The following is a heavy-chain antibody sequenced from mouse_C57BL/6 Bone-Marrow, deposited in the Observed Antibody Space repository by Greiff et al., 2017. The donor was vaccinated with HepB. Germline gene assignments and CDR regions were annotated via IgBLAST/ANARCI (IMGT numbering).Heavy chain of an antibody. Sequence: VQLQQSGAELVRPGTSVKMSCKASGYTFNNYWIGWAKQRPGHGLEWIGDIYPGGGYTNYNEKFKGKATLTADKSSSTAYMQFSSLTSEDSAIYYCARWWLLGAMDYWGQGTSVTVSS. CDR2: IYPGGGYT. J-gene: IGHJ4*01. CDR3: ARWWLLGAMDY. D-gene: IGHD2-3*01. V-gene: IGHV1-63*01. CDR1: GYTFNNYW.